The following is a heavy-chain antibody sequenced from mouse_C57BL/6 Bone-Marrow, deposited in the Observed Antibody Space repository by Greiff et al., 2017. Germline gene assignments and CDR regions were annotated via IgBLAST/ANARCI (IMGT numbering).Heavy chain of an antibody. CDR2: INPNNGGT. Sequence: VQLQQSGPELVKPGASVKISCKASGYTFTDYYMNWVKQSHGKSLEWIGDINPNNGGTSYNQKFKGKATLTVDKSSSTAYMGLRSLTSEDAAVYYCAREELGWDFDVWGTGTTVTVSS. J-gene: IGHJ1*03. V-gene: IGHV1-26*01. CDR3: AREELGWDFDV. CDR1: GYTFTDYY. D-gene: IGHD4-1*01.